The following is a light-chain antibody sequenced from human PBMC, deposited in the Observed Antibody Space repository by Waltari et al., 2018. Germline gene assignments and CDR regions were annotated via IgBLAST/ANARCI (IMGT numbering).Light chain of an antibody. CDR2: KAS. J-gene: IGKJ4*01. CDR3: QQYSSFPLS. V-gene: IGKV1-5*03. Sequence: DIQMTQSPPTLSASVGDRVTVTCRASQSISIWLAWYQQKPGKAPNLLIYKASTLDSGVPSRFSGSASGTDFTLTISSLQAEDFGTYYCQQYSSFPLSFGGGTNIVIK. CDR1: QSISIW.